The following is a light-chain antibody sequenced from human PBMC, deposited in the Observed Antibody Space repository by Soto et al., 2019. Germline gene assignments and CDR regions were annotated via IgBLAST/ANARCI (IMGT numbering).Light chain of an antibody. V-gene: IGKV1-39*01. CDR1: QSISSY. Sequence: DIQMTQSPSSLSATPGEPASITCRASQSISSYLNWYQQKPGKAPKLLIYAASSLQCGVPSRFSGSGSGTDFTLTISSLQPEDVATYYCQQCYSTQWTFGQGTKVDIK. CDR3: QQCYSTQWT. CDR2: AAS. J-gene: IGKJ1*01.